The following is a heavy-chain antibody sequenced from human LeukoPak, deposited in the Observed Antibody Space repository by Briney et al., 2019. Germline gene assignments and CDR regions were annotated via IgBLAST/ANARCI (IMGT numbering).Heavy chain of an antibody. D-gene: IGHD6-19*01. J-gene: IGHJ4*02. CDR1: GFTFEDYA. CDR2: INWDGDSP. CDR3: ARDRQWLGVDF. Sequence: GGSLRLSCEVSGFTFEDYAMSWVRQIPGKGLEWVSGINWDGDSPAYSDSVKGRFTISRDNAKNYLYLDMNSLRAEDTAFYYCARDRQWLGVDFWGQGTLVTVSS. V-gene: IGHV3-20*04.